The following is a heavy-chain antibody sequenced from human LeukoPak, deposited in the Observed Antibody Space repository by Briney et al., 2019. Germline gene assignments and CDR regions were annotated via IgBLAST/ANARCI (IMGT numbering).Heavy chain of an antibody. CDR3: AGRPNIVVVPTAIRGAFDI. CDR1: GHTFTSYY. V-gene: IGHV1-46*01. Sequence: ASVKVSCKASGHTFTSYYMHWVRQAPGQGLEWMGIINPSGGSTSYAQKFQGRITMTRDTSTSTVYMELSSLRSEDTAVYYCAGRPNIVVVPTAIRGAFDIWGQGTMVTVSS. J-gene: IGHJ3*02. CDR2: INPSGGST. D-gene: IGHD2-2*02.